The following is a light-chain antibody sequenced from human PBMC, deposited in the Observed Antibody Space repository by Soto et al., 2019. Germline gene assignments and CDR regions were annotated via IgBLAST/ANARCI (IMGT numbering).Light chain of an antibody. CDR2: GNF. V-gene: IGLV1-40*01. CDR3: QSYDSSLSGYV. CDR1: SSNIGAHFD. Sequence: QSVLTQPPSVSGAPGQRVTISCTGSSSNIGAHFDVHWYQQLPGTAPKLLIYGNFNRPSGVPARFSVSKSGTSASLAITGLQAEDEADYYCQSYDSSLSGYVFGTGTQLTVL. J-gene: IGLJ7*01.